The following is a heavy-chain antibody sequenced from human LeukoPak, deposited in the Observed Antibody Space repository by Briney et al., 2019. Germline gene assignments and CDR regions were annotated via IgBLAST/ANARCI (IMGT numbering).Heavy chain of an antibody. CDR2: ISYDGSSK. CDR3: ATIVVVVAATPGLAFDI. V-gene: IGHV3-30*03. J-gene: IGHJ3*02. Sequence: GGSLRLSCAASGFIVSGDFMSWVRQAPGKGLEWVAVISYDGSSKYYADSVKGRFTISRDNSKNTLYLQMNSLRAEDTAVYYCATIVVVVAATPGLAFDIWGQGTMVTVSS. D-gene: IGHD2-15*01. CDR1: GFIVSGDF.